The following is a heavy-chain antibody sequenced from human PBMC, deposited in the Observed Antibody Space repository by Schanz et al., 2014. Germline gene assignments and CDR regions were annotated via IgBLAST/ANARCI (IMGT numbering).Heavy chain of an antibody. Sequence: VHLVESGGGLVQPGGSLRLSCAASGFAVDNYYMSCVRQAPGRGLEWVSIIFTDGRTYYADSVKGRFTISRDSSKNTLFLQMNSLRTEDTAVYYCARLDPYCRSGTCSRAFDFWGQGTLVNVSS. CDR1: GFAVDNYY. J-gene: IGHJ4*02. V-gene: IGHV3-66*02. D-gene: IGHD2-15*01. CDR2: IFTDGRT. CDR3: ARLDPYCRSGTCSRAFDF.